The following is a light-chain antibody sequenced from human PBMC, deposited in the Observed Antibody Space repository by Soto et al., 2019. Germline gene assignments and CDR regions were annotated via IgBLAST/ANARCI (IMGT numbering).Light chain of an antibody. J-gene: IGLJ1*01. V-gene: IGLV1-44*01. CDR2: SDN. CDR1: DSNLGGGA. CDR3: AAWDDSLGGQV. Sequence: QSVLPQPPSASGTPGQGVTISCSGSDSNLGGGAVNWYQHLPGTAPKLLIFSDNQRPSGVSDRFSGSRSGTSASLAISGLQSEDEADYYCAAWDDSLGGQVFGTGTKLTVL.